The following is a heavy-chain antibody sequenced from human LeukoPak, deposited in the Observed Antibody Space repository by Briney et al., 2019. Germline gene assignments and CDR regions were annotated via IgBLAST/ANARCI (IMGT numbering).Heavy chain of an antibody. CDR1: GGSISSYY. CDR3: ARDPGGAFDI. V-gene: IGHV4-59*01. CDR2: IYYSGST. J-gene: IGHJ3*02. Sequence: PSETLSLTCTVSGGSISSYYWSWIRQPPGKGLEWIGYIYYSGSTNYNPSLKSRVTISVDTSKNQFSLKLSSVTAADTAVYYCARDPGGAFDIWGQGTMVTVSS.